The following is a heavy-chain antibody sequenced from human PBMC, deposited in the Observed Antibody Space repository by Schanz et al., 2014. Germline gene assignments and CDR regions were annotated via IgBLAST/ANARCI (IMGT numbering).Heavy chain of an antibody. Sequence: PGGSLRLSCAASGITFSSHSFNWVRQAPGKGLEWVAAVSSRSDEIKYADSVRGRFTISRDNAKNTLYLQMNSLSAEDTAVYYCAKGRFGELSAFDIWGQGTMVTGSS. CDR1: GITFSSHS. D-gene: IGHD3-10*01. J-gene: IGHJ3*02. CDR2: VSSRSDEI. CDR3: AKGRFGELSAFDI. V-gene: IGHV3-21*04.